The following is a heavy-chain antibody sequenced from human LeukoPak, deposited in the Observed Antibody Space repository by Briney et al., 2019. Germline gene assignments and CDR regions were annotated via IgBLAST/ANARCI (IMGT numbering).Heavy chain of an antibody. CDR1: GFSVSNNY. V-gene: IGHV3-66*01. Sequence: GGSLRLSCAASGFSVSNNYMSWIRQAPGKGLEWVSVFYSGGTIVYSDSVRGRFIISRDVSKNTLYLQMSSLKVEDTAMYYCARDPHNSGSGRYFDNWGRGSLVTVS. CDR3: ARDPHNSGSGRYFDN. J-gene: IGHJ4*02. CDR2: FYSGGTI. D-gene: IGHD3-10*01.